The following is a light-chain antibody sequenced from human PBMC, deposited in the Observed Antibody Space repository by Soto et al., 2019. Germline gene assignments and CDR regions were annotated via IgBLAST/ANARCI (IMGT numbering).Light chain of an antibody. V-gene: IGLV1-47*01. CDR3: QSYDSSLSGSRV. Sequence: QSVLTQPPSVSGTPGQRVSISCSGSRSNIGRNFVYWYQHLPGTAPKLLIQRNNERPSGVPDRFSGSKSGTSASLAITGLQAEDEADYYCQSYDSSLSGSRVFGGGTKVTVL. J-gene: IGLJ2*01. CDR2: RNN. CDR1: RSNIGRNF.